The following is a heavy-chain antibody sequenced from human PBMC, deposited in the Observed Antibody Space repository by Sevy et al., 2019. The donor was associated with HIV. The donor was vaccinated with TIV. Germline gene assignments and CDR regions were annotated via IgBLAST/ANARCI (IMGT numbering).Heavy chain of an antibody. CDR2: ISSSSTYI. D-gene: IGHD3-22*01. CDR3: ARRSLDSTGYPFDY. J-gene: IGHJ4*02. CDR1: GFTFSIYT. Sequence: GGSLRLSCAASGFTFSIYTMNWVRQAPGKGLEWVSSISSSSTYIYYADSVRGRFTISRDNAKNSLYLQMHSLRAEDTAVYYCARRSLDSTGYPFDYWGQGTLVTVSS. V-gene: IGHV3-21*01.